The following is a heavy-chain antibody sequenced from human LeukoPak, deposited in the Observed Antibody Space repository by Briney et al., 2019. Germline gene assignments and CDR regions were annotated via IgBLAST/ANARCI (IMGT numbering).Heavy chain of an antibody. Sequence: GGSLRLSCAASGFTFSNAWMSWVRQAPGKGLEWVGRIKSKTDRGTTDYVAPVKGRFTISRDDSKNTLYLQMNSLNTEDTAVYYCTTPRGYYGSSGYYYFDYWGQGTLVTVSS. V-gene: IGHV3-15*01. CDR3: TTPRGYYGSSGYYYFDY. CDR1: GFTFSNAW. CDR2: IKSKTDRGTT. D-gene: IGHD3-22*01. J-gene: IGHJ4*02.